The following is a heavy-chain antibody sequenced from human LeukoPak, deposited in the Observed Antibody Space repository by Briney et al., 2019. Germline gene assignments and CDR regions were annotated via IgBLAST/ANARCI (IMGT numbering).Heavy chain of an antibody. CDR3: ARGSSLDDALDI. V-gene: IGHV3-21*01. CDR2: ISSGSSYI. D-gene: IGHD1-1*01. CDR1: GSTFSSYS. J-gene: IGHJ3*02. Sequence: GGSLRLSCAASGSTFSSYSMNWVRQAPGKGLEWVSSISSGSSYIYYADSVKGRFTISRDNAKNSLYLQMNSLRAEDTAVYYCARGSSLDDALDIWGQGTMVTVSS.